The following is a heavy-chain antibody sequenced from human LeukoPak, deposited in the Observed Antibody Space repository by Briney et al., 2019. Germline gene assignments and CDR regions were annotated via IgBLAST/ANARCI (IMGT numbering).Heavy chain of an antibody. J-gene: IGHJ4*02. CDR1: GFTFTGQS. V-gene: IGHV1-2*02. Sequence: ASVKVSCKTSGFTFTGQSLHWVRRAPGQGLDWMGWIKPNSGGTNYGQSFQSRVTMTWDTSISTAYMELSSLRSDDTAVYYCARVMTTVTTSLEYWGQGTVVTVSS. D-gene: IGHD4-17*01. CDR2: IKPNSGGT. CDR3: ARVMTTVTTSLEY.